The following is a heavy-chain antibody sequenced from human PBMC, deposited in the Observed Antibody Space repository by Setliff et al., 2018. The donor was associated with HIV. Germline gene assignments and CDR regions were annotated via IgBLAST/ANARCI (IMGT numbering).Heavy chain of an antibody. CDR1: GDTFTSYE. V-gene: IGHV1-8*01. J-gene: IGHJ6*02. CDR3: ARTRKSYPPAYGLDV. D-gene: IGHD6-6*01. CDR2: MNPHSGKV. Sequence: GASVKVSCKASGDTFTSYEINWVRQATGQGLEWMGWMNPHSGKVGHAQKFQGRITMTRNTSIGTVYMELSSLGSEDTAVYYCARTRKSYPPAYGLDVWGQGTTVTVSS.